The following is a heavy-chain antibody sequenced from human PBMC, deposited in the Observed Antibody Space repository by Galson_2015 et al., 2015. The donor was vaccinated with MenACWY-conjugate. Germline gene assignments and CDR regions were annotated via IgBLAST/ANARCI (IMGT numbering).Heavy chain of an antibody. D-gene: IGHD3-10*01. J-gene: IGHJ5*02. CDR1: GYSFTSYW. Sequence: QSGAEVKKPGESLRISCKGSGYSFTSYWISWVRQMPGKGLEWMGRIDPSDSYTKYSPSFQGHVTISADKSISTAYLQWSSLKASDTAMYYCARHSPYGSGSYYNNWFDPWGQGTLVIVSS. CDR2: IDPSDSYT. CDR3: ARHSPYGSGSYYNNWFDP. V-gene: IGHV5-10-1*01.